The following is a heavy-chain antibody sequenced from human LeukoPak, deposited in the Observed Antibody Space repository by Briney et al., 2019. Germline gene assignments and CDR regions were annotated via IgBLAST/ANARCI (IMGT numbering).Heavy chain of an antibody. CDR1: GFSLSSYW. V-gene: IGHV3-74*01. Sequence: PGGSLRLSCAASGFSLSSYWMHWVRQAPGKGLVWVSRVNGVGSSTNYADSVKGRFTISRDNAKNSLYLQMNSLRAEDTAVYYCAREDAAGYYYYMDVWGKGTTVTVSS. CDR2: VNGVGSST. CDR3: AREDAAGYYYYMDV. J-gene: IGHJ6*03.